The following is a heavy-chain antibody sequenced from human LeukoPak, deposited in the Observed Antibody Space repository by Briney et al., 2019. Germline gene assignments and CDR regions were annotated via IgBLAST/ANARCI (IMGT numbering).Heavy chain of an antibody. CDR1: GYTFTSYY. J-gene: IGHJ4*02. D-gene: IGHD6-19*01. CDR2: INPSGGST. Sequence: ASVKVSCKASGYTFTSYYMHWVRQAPGQGPEWMGIINPSGGSTNYAQKFQGRVTMTRDTSTSTVYMELSSLRSEDTAVYYCARDGELITSGWTSGVDYWGQGTLVTVSS. CDR3: ARDGELITSGWTSGVDY. V-gene: IGHV1-46*01.